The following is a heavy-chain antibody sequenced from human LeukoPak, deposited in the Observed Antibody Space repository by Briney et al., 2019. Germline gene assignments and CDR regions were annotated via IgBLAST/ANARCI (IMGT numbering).Heavy chain of an antibody. CDR2: INDSGGT. V-gene: IGHV4-59*01. D-gene: IGHD4-11*01. J-gene: IGHJ4*02. CDR3: ARMYSNYFDY. CDR1: GGSISGYY. Sequence: PSETLSLTCTVSGGSISGYYWSWIRQPPGKALEWIGYINDSGGTDYNPSLKSRVTISVDTSKNQFSLKLSSVTAADTAVYYCARMYSNYFDYWGQGTLVTVSS.